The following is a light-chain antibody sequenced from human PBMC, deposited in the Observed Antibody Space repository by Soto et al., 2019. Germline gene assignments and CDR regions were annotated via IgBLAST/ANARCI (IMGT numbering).Light chain of an antibody. J-gene: IGKJ1*01. CDR3: QRYDSLRT. V-gene: IGKV3-20*01. CDR2: GAS. Sequence: EIVLTQSPCTVSLSPCERSTLSFRASQSVRSNFLAWYQQKPGQAPRLLIYGASNRATGIPDRFSGSGSGTDFTLTITRLEPEDFAMYYCQRYDSLRTFGQGTKVDIK. CDR1: QSVRSNF.